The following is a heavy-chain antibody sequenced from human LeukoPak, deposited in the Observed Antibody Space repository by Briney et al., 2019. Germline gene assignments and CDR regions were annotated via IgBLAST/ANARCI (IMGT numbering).Heavy chain of an antibody. Sequence: SETLSLTCTVSGGSISSYYGSWIRQPPGKGLEWIGYIYTSGSTNYNPSLKSRVTISVDTSKNQFSLKLSSVTAADTAVYYCARHARTGWYPYYYYYMDVWGKGTTVTVSS. V-gene: IGHV4-4*09. CDR1: GGSISSYY. CDR2: IYTSGST. J-gene: IGHJ6*03. D-gene: IGHD6-19*01. CDR3: ARHARTGWYPYYYYYMDV.